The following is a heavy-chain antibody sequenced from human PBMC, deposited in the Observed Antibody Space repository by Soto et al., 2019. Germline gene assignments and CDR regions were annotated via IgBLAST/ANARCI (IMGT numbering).Heavy chain of an antibody. CDR1: GFTFPNAW. D-gene: IGHD4-4*01. CDR3: TTDSYITVTPLRLDY. CDR2: VKSMTHGGTT. J-gene: IGHJ4*01. Sequence: PGGSLRLSCAASGFTFPNAWINWVRQAPGKGLEWVGRVKSMTHGGTTDFAASVKGRFAISRDDSISMAFMRMNSLKIEDTAVYYCTTDSYITVTPLRLDYWGHGTLVTVSS. V-gene: IGHV3-15*07.